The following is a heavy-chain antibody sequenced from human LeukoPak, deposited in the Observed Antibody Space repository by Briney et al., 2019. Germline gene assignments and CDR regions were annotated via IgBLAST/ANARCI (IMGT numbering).Heavy chain of an antibody. CDR3: ARGGRSSSRGGVDY. CDR2: INHSGST. CDR1: GGSFSGYY. J-gene: IGHJ4*02. V-gene: IGHV4-34*01. D-gene: IGHD6-13*01. Sequence: PSETLSLTCAVYGGSFSGYYWSWIRQPPGKGLEWLGEINHSGSTNYNPSLKSRVTISVDTSKNQFSLKLSSVTAADTAVYYCARGGRSSSRGGVDYWGQGTLVTVSS.